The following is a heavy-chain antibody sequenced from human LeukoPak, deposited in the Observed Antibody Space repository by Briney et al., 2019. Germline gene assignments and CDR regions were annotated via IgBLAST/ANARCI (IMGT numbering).Heavy chain of an antibody. J-gene: IGHJ4*02. Sequence: GGSLRLCCAASGCTFSSYDMSWVRQAPGKGLEWVSTINVSGGSTYCADSVKGRFTISRDNSKNTLFLQMNSLRAEDTAVYYCAKTPNYYDSSGYSWFDYWGQGTLVTVSS. CDR1: GCTFSSYD. D-gene: IGHD3-22*01. CDR3: AKTPNYYDSSGYSWFDY. V-gene: IGHV3-23*01. CDR2: INVSGGST.